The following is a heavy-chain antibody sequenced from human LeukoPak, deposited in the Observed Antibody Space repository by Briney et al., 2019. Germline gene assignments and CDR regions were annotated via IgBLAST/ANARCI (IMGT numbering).Heavy chain of an antibody. J-gene: IGHJ4*02. CDR3: ARQGYSRGYFSLDY. Sequence: SETLSLTCTVSGGSISSDYWNWIRQPPGKGLEWIGYIHYSGSTFYNPSLKSRVTILVASSKNQFSLQLRSVTAADTAVYYCARQGYSRGYFSLDYWGQGTLVTVSS. CDR1: GGSISSDY. CDR2: IHYSGST. V-gene: IGHV4-59*08. D-gene: IGHD2-15*01.